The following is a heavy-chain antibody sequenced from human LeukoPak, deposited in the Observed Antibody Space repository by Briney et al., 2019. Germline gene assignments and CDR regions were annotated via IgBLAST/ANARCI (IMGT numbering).Heavy chain of an antibody. CDR1: GGXISGYY. CDR3: AYSSGWDAEYFQH. V-gene: IGHV4-59*08. CDR2: IYYSGST. Sequence: SETLSLTCIVSGGXISGYYWSWIRQPPGRGLEWIGYIYYSGSTSYNPSLKSRVTMSVDTSKNQFSLNLSSVTAADTAVYYCAYSSGWDAEYFQHWGQGTLVTVSS. J-gene: IGHJ1*01. D-gene: IGHD6-25*01.